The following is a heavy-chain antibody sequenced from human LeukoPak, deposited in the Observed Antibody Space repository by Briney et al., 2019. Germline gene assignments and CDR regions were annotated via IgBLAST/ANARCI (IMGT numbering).Heavy chain of an antibody. V-gene: IGHV3-21*01. J-gene: IGHJ4*02. CDR1: GFTFSNYN. CDR2: ISRSSIYK. CDR3: ARGRYDSSGYYALFDY. Sequence: GGSLRLPCAASGFTFSNYNMNWVRQAPGKGLEWVSSISRSSIYKYYADSMKGRFTISRDNAKNSVYLQVNSVRAEDTAVYYCARGRYDSSGYYALFDYWGRGTLVTVSS. D-gene: IGHD3-22*01.